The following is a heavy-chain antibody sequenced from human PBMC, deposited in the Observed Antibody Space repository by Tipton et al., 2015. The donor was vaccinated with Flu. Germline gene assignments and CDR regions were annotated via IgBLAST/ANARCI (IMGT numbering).Heavy chain of an antibody. CDR2: VSYDGSKS. J-gene: IGHJ4*02. CDR1: GFTFKTYE. V-gene: IGHV3-30*18. Sequence: RSLRLSCAASGFTFKTYEMNWVRQAPGKGLEWVAVVSYDGSKSHYADSVQGRFTVSRDNSKNTLYLQMDSLRAEDTAVYYCAKVRAYTSGWDYWGQGTLVTVSS. D-gene: IGHD6-19*01. CDR3: AKVRAYTSGWDY.